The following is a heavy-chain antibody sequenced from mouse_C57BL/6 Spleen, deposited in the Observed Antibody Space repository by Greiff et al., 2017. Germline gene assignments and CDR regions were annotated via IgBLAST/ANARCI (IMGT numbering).Heavy chain of an antibody. V-gene: IGHV1-55*01. J-gene: IGHJ4*01. CDR3: ARTLYGSSWDYAMDY. Sequence: VQLKQPGAELVKPGASVKMSCKASGYTFTSYWITWVKQRPGQGLEWIGDIYPGSGSTNSNEKFKSKATLTVDTSSSTAYMQLSSLTSEDSAVYYCARTLYGSSWDYAMDYWGQGTSVTVSS. D-gene: IGHD1-1*01. CDR1: GYTFTSYW. CDR2: IYPGSGST.